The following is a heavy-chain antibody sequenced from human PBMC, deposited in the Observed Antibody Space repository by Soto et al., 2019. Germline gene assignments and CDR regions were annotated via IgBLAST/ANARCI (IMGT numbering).Heavy chain of an antibody. Sequence: SETLSLTCAVSGGSISSSNWWSWVRQPPGKGLEWIGEIYHSGSTNYNPSLKSRVAISVDKSENQFSLKLSSVTAADTAVYYCTRRYGGTLVYWDQGTLVTVSS. D-gene: IGHD3-16*01. J-gene: IGHJ4*02. CDR1: GGSISSSNW. V-gene: IGHV4-4*02. CDR2: IYHSGST. CDR3: TRRYGGTLVY.